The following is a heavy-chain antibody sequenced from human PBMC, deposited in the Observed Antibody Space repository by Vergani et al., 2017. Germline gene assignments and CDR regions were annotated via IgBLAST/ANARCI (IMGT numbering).Heavy chain of an antibody. CDR3: ARLRDCGSGYYTGSDAFDI. CDR1: GFSFGDYA. Sequence: VQLVESGGGLVPPGRSLRLSCAASGFSFGDYAMTWVRQAPGKGLEWIGSIYQSGGTYYNPSLKSRVTISVDTSKNQFSLKLSSVTAADTAVYYCARLRDCGSGYYTGSDAFDIWGQGTMVTVSS. J-gene: IGHJ3*02. CDR2: IYQSGGT. D-gene: IGHD3-3*01. V-gene: IGHV4-38-2*01.